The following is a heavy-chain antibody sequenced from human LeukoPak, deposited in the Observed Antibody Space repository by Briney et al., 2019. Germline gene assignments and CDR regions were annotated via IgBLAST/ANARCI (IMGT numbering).Heavy chain of an antibody. CDR3: ARSQGYCSSTSCYTGLAFDI. Sequence: GESLKISCKGSGYSFTSYWIGWVRQMPGKGLEWMGIIYPGDSDTRYSPSFQGQVTISADKSISTAYLQWSSLKASDTAIYYCARSQGYCSSTSCYTGLAFDIWGQGTMVTVSS. CDR2: IYPGDSDT. J-gene: IGHJ3*02. CDR1: GYSFTSYW. V-gene: IGHV5-51*01. D-gene: IGHD2-2*02.